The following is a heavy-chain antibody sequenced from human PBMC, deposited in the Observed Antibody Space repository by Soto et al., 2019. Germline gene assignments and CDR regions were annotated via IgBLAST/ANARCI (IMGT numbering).Heavy chain of an antibody. CDR1: GGSVNSGTYY. J-gene: IGHJ4*02. V-gene: IGHV4-61*01. CDR2: IYYSGGT. Sequence: QVQLQESGPGLVKPSETLSLTCTVSGGSVNSGTYYWSWIRQPPGKGLEWIGYIYYSGGTNYNPSLKSRVTISVDTSNNQVSLKLTSVTAADTAVYYCARDTPSYCSGGSCYPGWGQGTLVTVSS. CDR3: ARDTPSYCSGGSCYPG. D-gene: IGHD2-15*01.